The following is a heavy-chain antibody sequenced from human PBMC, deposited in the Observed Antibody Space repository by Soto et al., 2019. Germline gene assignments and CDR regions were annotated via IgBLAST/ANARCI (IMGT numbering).Heavy chain of an antibody. CDR1: GFTFSSHA. Sequence: GSLRLSCAASGFTFSSHAMSWVRQAPGKGLEWVSAISGSGGSTYYADSVKGRFTISRDNSKNTLYLQMNSLRAEDTAVYYCAKEHRHYGDYRAVDYWGQGTLVTVSS. J-gene: IGHJ4*02. CDR2: ISGSGGST. D-gene: IGHD4-17*01. V-gene: IGHV3-23*01. CDR3: AKEHRHYGDYRAVDY.